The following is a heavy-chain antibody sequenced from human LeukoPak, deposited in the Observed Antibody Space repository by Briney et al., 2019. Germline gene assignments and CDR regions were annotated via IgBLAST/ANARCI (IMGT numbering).Heavy chain of an antibody. V-gene: IGHV3-48*03. Sequence: GGSLRLSCAASGFTFTSHDMNWVRQAPGKGLEWVSFIGYSGADIYYADSVKGRFTISRDNAKNSLYLQMNSLRAEDTAVYYCARDKEVRGVIGGMDVWGQGTTVTVSS. CDR1: GFTFTSHD. J-gene: IGHJ6*02. D-gene: IGHD3-10*01. CDR3: ARDKEVRGVIGGMDV. CDR2: IGYSGADI.